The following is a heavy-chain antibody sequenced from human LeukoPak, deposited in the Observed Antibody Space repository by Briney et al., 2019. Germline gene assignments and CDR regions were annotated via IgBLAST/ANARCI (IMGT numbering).Heavy chain of an antibody. CDR3: ATPCSDGVCYPDY. CDR1: GFTFTSYA. CDR2: ISAGATTT. D-gene: IGHD2-21*02. Sequence: GGSLRLSCETSGFTFTSYAVSWVRQAPGQGLEWVSAISAGATTTYYADSVKGRFTISRDDSRNPLYLQMDSLRVEDTAVYYCATPCSDGVCYPDYWGQGTLVTVPS. V-gene: IGHV3-23*01. J-gene: IGHJ4*02.